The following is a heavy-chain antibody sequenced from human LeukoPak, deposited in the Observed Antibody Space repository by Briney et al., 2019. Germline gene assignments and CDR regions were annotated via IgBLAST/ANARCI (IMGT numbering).Heavy chain of an antibody. D-gene: IGHD6-13*01. CDR3: AKGSGSSRPYYFDY. V-gene: IGHV3-23*01. CDR2: ITDSSTST. CDR1: GFTFSNYV. Sequence: GGSLRLSCAASGFTFSNYVMNWVRQAPGKGLEWVSAITDSSTSTYYADSVKGRFTISRHNSKNTLYLQMNSLRAEDTAVYYCAKGSGSSRPYYFDYWGQGTLVTVSS. J-gene: IGHJ4*02.